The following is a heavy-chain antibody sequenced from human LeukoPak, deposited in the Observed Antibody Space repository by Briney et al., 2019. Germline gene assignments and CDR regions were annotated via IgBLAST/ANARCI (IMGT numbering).Heavy chain of an antibody. CDR2: INHSGST. CDR3: ARDRTIRSSGVDYFYGMDV. CDR1: GGSFSGYY. J-gene: IGHJ6*02. D-gene: IGHD3-10*01. V-gene: IGHV4-34*01. Sequence: KPSETLSLTCAVYGGSFSGYYWSWIRQPPGKGLEWIGEINHSGSTNYNPSLKSRVTISVDTSKNQFSLKLSSVTAADTAVYYCARDRTIRSSGVDYFYGMDVWGQGTTVTVSS.